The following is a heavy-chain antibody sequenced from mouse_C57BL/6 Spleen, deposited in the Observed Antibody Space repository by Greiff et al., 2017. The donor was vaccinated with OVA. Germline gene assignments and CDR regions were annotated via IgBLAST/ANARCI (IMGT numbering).Heavy chain of an antibody. CDR2: INPNNGGT. V-gene: IGHV1-26*01. Sequence: VQLQQSGPELVKPGASVTISCKASGYTFTDYYMNWVKQSPGKSLEWIGDINPNNGGTSYNQKFKGKATLTVDKSSSTAYMELRSLTSADSAVYYCERNYDYDERVFAYWGQGTPLTVSA. D-gene: IGHD2-4*01. CDR1: GYTFTDYY. J-gene: IGHJ3*01. CDR3: ERNYDYDERVFAY.